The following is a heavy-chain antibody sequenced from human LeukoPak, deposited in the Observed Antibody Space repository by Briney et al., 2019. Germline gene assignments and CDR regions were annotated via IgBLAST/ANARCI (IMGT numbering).Heavy chain of an antibody. CDR3: ARDQEGFDY. Sequence: ASVKVSCKASGYTFTSNYIHWVRQAPGQGLEWMGMIHPRDGSTSYAQKFQGRVTVTRDTTTSTVPMELSGLRSEDTAVYYCARDQEGFDYWGQGTLVTVSS. CDR1: GYTFTSNY. CDR2: IHPRDGST. V-gene: IGHV1-46*01. J-gene: IGHJ4*02.